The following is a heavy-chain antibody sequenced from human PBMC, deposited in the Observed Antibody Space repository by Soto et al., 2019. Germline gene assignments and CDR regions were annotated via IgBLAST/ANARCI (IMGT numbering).Heavy chain of an antibody. CDR2: IKQDGSEK. CDR3: AREAEAYSNHYGMDV. CDR1: GFTFSSYW. V-gene: IGHV3-7*01. D-gene: IGHD4-4*01. Sequence: WGSLRLSCAASGFTFSSYWMSWVRQAPGKGLEWVANIKQDGSEKYYVDSVKGRFTISRDNAKNSLYLQMNSLRAEDTAVYYCAREAEAYSNHYGMDVWGQGTTVTVSS. J-gene: IGHJ6*02.